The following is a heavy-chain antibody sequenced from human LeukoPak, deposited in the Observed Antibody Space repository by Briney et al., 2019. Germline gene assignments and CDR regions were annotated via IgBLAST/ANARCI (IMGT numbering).Heavy chain of an antibody. CDR2: IIPIFGTA. J-gene: IGHJ6*03. CDR3: ARGPYYDFWSGHNYMDV. CDR1: GGTFSSYA. Sequence: SVKVSCKASGGTFSSYAISWVRQAPGQGLEWMGRIIPIFGTANHAQKFQGRVTITTDESTSTAYMELSSLRSEDTAVYYCARGPYYDFWSGHNYMDVWGKGTTVTVSS. D-gene: IGHD3-3*01. V-gene: IGHV1-69*05.